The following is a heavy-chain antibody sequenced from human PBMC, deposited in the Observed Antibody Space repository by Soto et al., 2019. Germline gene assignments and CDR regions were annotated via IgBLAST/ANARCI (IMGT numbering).Heavy chain of an antibody. CDR3: VRDSHGDY. Sequence: EVQLVESGGGLVQTGGSLRLSCAVSGFTFSNYWMHWVRQAPGKGLEWVSRIDHDGPTDYADSVRGRFTISRDNAENTLYLQMNSLRPEDTAVYYCVRDSHGDYWGQGTLVTVSS. CDR1: GFTFSNYW. J-gene: IGHJ4*02. V-gene: IGHV3-74*01. CDR2: IDHDGPT.